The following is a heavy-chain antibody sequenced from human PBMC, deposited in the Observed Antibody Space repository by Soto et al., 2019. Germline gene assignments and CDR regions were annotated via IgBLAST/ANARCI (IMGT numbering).Heavy chain of an antibody. J-gene: IGHJ6*02. Sequence: SVKVSCKASGGTFSSYAISWVRQAPGQGLEWMGGIIPIFGTANYAQKFQGRVTITADESTSTAYMELSSLRSEDTAVYYCARVVYYYYGMDVWGQGTTVTVSS. CDR1: GGTFSSYA. V-gene: IGHV1-69*13. CDR3: ARVVYYYYGMDV. CDR2: IIPIFGTA.